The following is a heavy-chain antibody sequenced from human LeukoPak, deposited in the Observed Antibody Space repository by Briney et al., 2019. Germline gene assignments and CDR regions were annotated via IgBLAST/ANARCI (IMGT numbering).Heavy chain of an antibody. J-gene: IGHJ4*02. CDR2: ISWNSGSI. Sequence: PGRSLRLSCAASGFTFDDYAMHWVRQAPGKGLEWVSGISWNSGSIGYADSVKGRFTISRDNAKNSLYLQMNSLRAEDTALYYCAKALGDYGELFDYWGQGTLVTVSS. CDR3: AKALGDYGELFDY. V-gene: IGHV3-9*01. D-gene: IGHD4-17*01. CDR1: GFTFDDYA.